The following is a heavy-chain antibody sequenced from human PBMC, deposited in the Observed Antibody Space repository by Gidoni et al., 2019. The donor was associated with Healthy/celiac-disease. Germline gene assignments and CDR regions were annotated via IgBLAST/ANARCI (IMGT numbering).Heavy chain of an antibody. CDR1: GFSLITGGMS. CDR2: IDWDDDK. D-gene: IGHD6-13*01. J-gene: IGHJ6*02. V-gene: IGHV2-70*15. CDR3: ARIRTIAAGANYYYYGMDV. Sequence: QVTLRESGPALVKPTQTLTLTCTFSGFSLITGGMSVCWIRQPPGKALEWLARIDWDDDKYYSTSLKTRLTISKDTSKNQVVLTMTNMDPVDTATYYCARIRTIAAGANYYYYGMDVWGQGTTVTVSS.